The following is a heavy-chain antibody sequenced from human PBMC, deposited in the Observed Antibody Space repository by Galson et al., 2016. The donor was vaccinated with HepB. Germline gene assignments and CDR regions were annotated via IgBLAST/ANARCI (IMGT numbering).Heavy chain of an antibody. D-gene: IGHD2-15*01. V-gene: IGHV3-7*03. CDR3: AKGRTAAPGYRAFFDS. CDR2: IKYDGSEK. J-gene: IGHJ4*02. CDR1: GFTFSNYW. Sequence: SLRLSCAASGFTFSNYWISWVRQAPGKGLEWVGNIKYDGSEKYYVDSVEGRFTISRDDAKNSLYLQMNSLRADDTAVYYCAKGRTAAPGYRAFFDSWGQGTLVTVSS.